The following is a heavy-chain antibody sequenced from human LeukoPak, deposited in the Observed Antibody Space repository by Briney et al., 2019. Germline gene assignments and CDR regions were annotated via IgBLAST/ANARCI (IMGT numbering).Heavy chain of an antibody. J-gene: IGHJ4*02. V-gene: IGHV4-59*08. D-gene: IGHD5-18*01. CDR1: GGAITNYY. Sequence: PSETLSLTCGVSGGAITNYYWNWIRQAPGKGLEWLGYIYYTGSTTYNPSVKSRITISLDTSKKQISLKLRSVTAADTAVYYCARLYVDTAMVFVFDYWGQGTLVTVSS. CDR3: ARLYVDTAMVFVFDY. CDR2: IYYTGST.